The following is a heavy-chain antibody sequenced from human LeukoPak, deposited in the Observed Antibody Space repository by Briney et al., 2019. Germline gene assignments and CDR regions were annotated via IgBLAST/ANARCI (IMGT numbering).Heavy chain of an antibody. CDR1: GDSISTYY. D-gene: IGHD4-17*01. Sequence: SETLSLTCTVSGDSISTYYWSWIRQPPGKGLEWIGYIYHSGSTYYNPSLKSRVTISVDRSKNQFSLKLSSVTAADTAVYYCARGAGLREYNWFDPWGQGTLVTVSS. CDR2: IYHSGST. J-gene: IGHJ5*02. V-gene: IGHV4-59*12. CDR3: ARGAGLREYNWFDP.